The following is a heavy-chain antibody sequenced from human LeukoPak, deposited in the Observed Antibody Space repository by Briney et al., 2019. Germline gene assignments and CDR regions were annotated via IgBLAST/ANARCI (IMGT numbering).Heavy chain of an antibody. Sequence: PGGSLRLSCAASGFTFSSYSMNWVRQAPGKGLEWVSSISSSSSYIYYADSVKGRFTISGDNAKNSLYLQMNSLRAEDTAVYYCATSRGLFTMVRGKNWFDPWGQGTLVTVSS. V-gene: IGHV3-21*01. D-gene: IGHD3-10*01. CDR2: ISSSSSYI. CDR3: ATSRGLFTMVRGKNWFDP. CDR1: GFTFSSYS. J-gene: IGHJ5*02.